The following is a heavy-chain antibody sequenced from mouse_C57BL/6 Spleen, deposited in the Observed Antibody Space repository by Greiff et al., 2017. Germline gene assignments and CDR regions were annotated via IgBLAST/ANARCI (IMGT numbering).Heavy chain of an antibody. D-gene: IGHD4-1*01. CDR3: ARDRTGRFAY. J-gene: IGHJ3*01. Sequence: EVNVVESGGGLVKPGGSLKLSCAASGFTFSSYAMSWVRQTPEKRLEWVATISDGGSYTYYPDNVKGRFTISRDNAKNNLYLQMSHLKSEDTAMYDCARDRTGRFAYWGQGTLVTVSA. CDR1: GFTFSSYA. CDR2: ISDGGSYT. V-gene: IGHV5-4*03.